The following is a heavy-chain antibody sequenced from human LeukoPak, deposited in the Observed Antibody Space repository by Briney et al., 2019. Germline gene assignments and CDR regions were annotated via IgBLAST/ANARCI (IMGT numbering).Heavy chain of an antibody. CDR2: IYYSGST. D-gene: IGHD4-23*01. Sequence: SETLSLTCTVSGGSISSSSYYWGWIRQPPGKGLERIGSIYYSGSTYYNPSLKSRVTISVDTSKNQFSLKLSSVTAADTAVYSCARGGGLRWTDFDSWGQGTLVTVSS. CDR1: GGSISSSSYY. V-gene: IGHV4-39*07. CDR3: ARGGGLRWTDFDS. J-gene: IGHJ4*02.